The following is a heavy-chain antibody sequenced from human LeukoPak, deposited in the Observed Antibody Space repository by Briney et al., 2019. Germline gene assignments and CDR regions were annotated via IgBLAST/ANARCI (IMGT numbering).Heavy chain of an antibody. CDR2: IFYSGST. Sequence: PSETLSLTCSVSGGSISSGYYYWSWIRQHPGRGLEWIGYIFYSGSTYYNPSLKSRLIISADTSRNQFSLRLTSVTAADTAVYYCARGKMTDAGTFLDFDPWGQGTLVTVSS. V-gene: IGHV4-31*03. CDR1: GGSISSGYYY. CDR3: ARGKMTDAGTFLDFDP. J-gene: IGHJ5*02. D-gene: IGHD6-13*01.